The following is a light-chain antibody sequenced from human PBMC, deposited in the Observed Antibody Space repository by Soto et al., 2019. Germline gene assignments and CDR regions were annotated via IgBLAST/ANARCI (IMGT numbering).Light chain of an antibody. Sequence: EIVLTQSPGTLSLSPGERATLSCRASQSVSGSFLAWYQQKPGQAPRLLIYGASSRATGIPDRFSGSGSGTDFPLTISRLELEDFAVYYCHHYGSSPHTFGQGTKLEIK. J-gene: IGKJ2*01. CDR1: QSVSGSF. V-gene: IGKV3-20*01. CDR3: HHYGSSPHT. CDR2: GAS.